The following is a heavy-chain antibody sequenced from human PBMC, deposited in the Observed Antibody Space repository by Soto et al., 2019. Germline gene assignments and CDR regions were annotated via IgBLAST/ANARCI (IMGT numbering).Heavy chain of an antibody. Sequence: GGSLRLSCAASGFTFSSYWMHWVRQAPGEGLVWVSRINSDGSSTNYADSVKGRFTISRDNSKNTLYPQMNSLRAEDTAVYYCAKVAQNYDILTGYYPYYYHYYYMDVWGKGTTVTVAS. CDR2: INSDGSST. D-gene: IGHD3-9*01. V-gene: IGHV3-74*01. CDR3: AKVAQNYDILTGYYPYYYHYYYMDV. J-gene: IGHJ6*03. CDR1: GFTFSSYW.